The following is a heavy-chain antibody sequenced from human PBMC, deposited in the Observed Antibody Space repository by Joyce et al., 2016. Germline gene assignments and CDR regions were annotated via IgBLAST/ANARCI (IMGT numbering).Heavy chain of an antibody. V-gene: IGHV3-74*01. CDR1: GFIFNDFW. CDR2: IKTDGSDA. CDR3: ARSRYYSDTSRWAFDV. Sequence: EVQLVESGGGLVQPGESLRLSCAASGFIFNDFWMHWVRQAPGKGLGWVSRIKTDGSDAVYADSVKGRFTISRDNAKNTLYLQVNSLIAGDTAVYFCARSRYYSDTSRWAFDVWGQGTMVTVSS. J-gene: IGHJ3*01. D-gene: IGHD3-22*01.